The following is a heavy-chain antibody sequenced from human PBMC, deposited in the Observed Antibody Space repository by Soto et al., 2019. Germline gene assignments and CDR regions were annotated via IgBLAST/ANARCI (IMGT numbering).Heavy chain of an antibody. J-gene: IGHJ3*02. CDR1: GYSSTTYF. V-gene: IGHV1-46*03. D-gene: IGHD1-1*01. CDR2: IHPSGGIT. Sequence: ASVKVYCKASGYSSTTYFIHWVRQAPGQGLEWMGVIHPSGGITNYAQKFQGRVTMTKDTSTNAVYMELSSLRSDDTAVYYCTSYPPNEENDAFDIWGKGTMVPVSS. CDR3: TSYPPNEENDAFDI.